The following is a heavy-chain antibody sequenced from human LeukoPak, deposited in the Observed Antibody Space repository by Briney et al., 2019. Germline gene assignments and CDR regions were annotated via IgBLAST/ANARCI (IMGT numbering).Heavy chain of an antibody. CDR3: ASDPSRPYQLLTPDY. CDR2: ISSSSSYI. D-gene: IGHD2-2*01. J-gene: IGHJ4*02. Sequence: GGSLRLSCAASGFTFSSYSMNWVRQAPGKGLEWVSSISSSSSYIYYADSVKGRFTISRDNAKNSLYLQMNSLRAEDTAVYYCASDPSRPYQLLTPDYWGQGTLVTVSS. V-gene: IGHV3-21*01. CDR1: GFTFSSYS.